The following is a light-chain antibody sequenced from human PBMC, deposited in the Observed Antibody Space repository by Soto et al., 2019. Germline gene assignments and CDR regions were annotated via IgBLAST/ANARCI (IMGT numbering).Light chain of an antibody. Sequence: QSALTQPASVSGSPGQSITVSCTGTSSDVGGYNSVSWYQQHPGKTPKLMIFEVNNRPSGVSNRFSGSKSGNTASLTISGRQAEDEADYYCTSYTNSTPGVFGTGTKLTVL. V-gene: IGLV2-14*01. CDR1: SSDVGGYNS. J-gene: IGLJ1*01. CDR2: EVN. CDR3: TSYTNSTPGV.